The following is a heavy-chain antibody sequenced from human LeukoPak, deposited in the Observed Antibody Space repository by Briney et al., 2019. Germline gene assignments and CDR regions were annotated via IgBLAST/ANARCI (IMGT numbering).Heavy chain of an antibody. CDR2: ISWNSGSI. CDR1: GLIFNNYA. V-gene: IGHV3-9*01. D-gene: IGHD6-6*01. Sequence: GGSLRLSCAGSGLIFNNYAMHWVRQPPGKGLEWVSGISWNSGSIDYADSVKGRFTISRDNAKNSLYLQMNSLRVEDTAFYYCAREEQLVFSSTPAPDYWGQGTLVTVSS. CDR3: AREEQLVFSSTPAPDY. J-gene: IGHJ4*02.